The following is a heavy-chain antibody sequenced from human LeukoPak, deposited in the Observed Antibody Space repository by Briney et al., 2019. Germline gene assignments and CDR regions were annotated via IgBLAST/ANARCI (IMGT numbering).Heavy chain of an antibody. CDR3: TTRPQRWLQLSGWFDP. D-gene: IGHD5-24*01. CDR1: GFTFSNAW. V-gene: IGHV3-15*01. CDR2: IKCKTDGGTT. Sequence: GGSLRLSCAASGFTFSNAWMSWVRQAPGKGLEWVGRIKCKTDGGTTDYAAPVKGRFTISRDDSKNTLYLQMNSLKTEDTAVYYCTTRPQRWLQLSGWFDPWGQGTLVTVSS. J-gene: IGHJ5*02.